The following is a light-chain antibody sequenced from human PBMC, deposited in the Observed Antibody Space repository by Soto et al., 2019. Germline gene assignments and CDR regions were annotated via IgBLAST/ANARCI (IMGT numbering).Light chain of an antibody. CDR1: QSVNIY. J-gene: IGKJ5*01. V-gene: IGKV3-11*01. Sequence: ESVFVESNTTPSLSPGERATPSFRASQSVNIYLAWYQQKPGQAPRLLINNAFNRATGIPARFSGSGSGTDFTLTISSLEPEDSAVYYCQQRHMWPITFGQGTRLEI. CDR3: QQRHMWPIT. CDR2: NAF.